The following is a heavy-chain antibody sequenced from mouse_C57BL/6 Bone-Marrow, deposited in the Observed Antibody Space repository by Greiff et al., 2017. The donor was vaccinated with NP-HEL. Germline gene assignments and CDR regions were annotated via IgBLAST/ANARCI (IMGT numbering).Heavy chain of an antibody. J-gene: IGHJ2*01. Sequence: EVNLVESGGGLVKPGGSLKLSCAASGFTFSSYTMSWVRQTPEKRLEWVATISGGGGNTYYPDSVKGRFTISRDNAKNTLYLQMSSLRSKDTALYDCARPSYSDYFDDWGQGTTLTVSS. CDR2: ISGGGGNT. CDR1: GFTFSSYT. D-gene: IGHD2-12*01. V-gene: IGHV5-9*01. CDR3: ARPSYSDYFDD.